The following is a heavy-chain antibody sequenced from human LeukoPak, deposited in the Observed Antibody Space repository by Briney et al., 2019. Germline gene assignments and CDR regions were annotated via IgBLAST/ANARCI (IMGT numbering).Heavy chain of an antibody. Sequence: ASVKVSCKASGYTFTSYGINWVRQAPGQGLEWMGWISAYNGNTNYAQSLQGRVTMTTDTSTSTVYMEMRSLTSDDTAAYYCARDLDQYNGRFGGFGHDFWGQGTLVTVSS. D-gene: IGHD3-10*01. CDR2: ISAYNGNT. V-gene: IGHV1-18*01. J-gene: IGHJ4*02. CDR3: ARDLDQYNGRFGGFGHDF. CDR1: GYTFTSYG.